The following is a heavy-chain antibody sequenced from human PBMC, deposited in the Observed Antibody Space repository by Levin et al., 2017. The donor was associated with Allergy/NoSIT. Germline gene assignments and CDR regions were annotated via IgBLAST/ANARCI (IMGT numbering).Heavy chain of an antibody. D-gene: IGHD6-13*01. V-gene: IGHV4-39*01. CDR2: IYYSGST. CDR1: GGSISSSSYY. J-gene: IGHJ2*01. Sequence: PSETLSLTCTVSGGSISSSSYYWGWIRQSPGKGLEWVGSIYYSGSTYYNPSLKSRVTISVDTSKNQFSLKLSSVTAADTAVYYCARRIAAAGLSDWYCDLWGRGTLVTVSS. CDR3: ARRIAAAGLSDWYCDL.